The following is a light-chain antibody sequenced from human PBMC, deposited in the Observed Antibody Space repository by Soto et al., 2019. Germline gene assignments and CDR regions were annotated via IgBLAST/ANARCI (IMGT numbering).Light chain of an antibody. V-gene: IGLV3-21*02. CDR3: QVWDTSNDHVV. Sequence: SYELTQPPSVSVAPGQTARITCGGNNIASKSVHWYQHRPGQAPVLVVHDDSDRPSGIPERFSGSNSENTATLTITRVEAVDEADYYCQVWDTSNDHVVFGGGTSSPS. CDR1: NIASKS. CDR2: DDS. J-gene: IGLJ2*01.